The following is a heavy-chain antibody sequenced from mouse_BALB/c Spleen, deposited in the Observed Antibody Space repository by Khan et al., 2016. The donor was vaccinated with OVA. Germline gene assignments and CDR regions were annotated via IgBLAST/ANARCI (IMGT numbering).Heavy chain of an antibody. CDR3: TGGGGGNRFAY. V-gene: IGHV1S137*01. Sequence: QVQLKESGAEVVRPGVSVKVSCKGSGYTFTDFTLHWVKQSHAMSLEWIGVISTYYGHATYNQKFKDKATMTVDKSSSTAYMELARLTSEDSAIYSFTGGGGGNRFAYWGQGTLVTVSA. CDR1: GYTFTDFT. J-gene: IGHJ3*01. CDR2: ISTYYGHA.